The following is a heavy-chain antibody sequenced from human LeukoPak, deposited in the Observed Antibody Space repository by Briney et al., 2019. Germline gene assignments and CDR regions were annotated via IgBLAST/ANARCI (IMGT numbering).Heavy chain of an antibody. CDR3: ARQAARMDYYYMDV. V-gene: IGHV4-4*09. J-gene: IGHJ6*03. Sequence: SEALSLTCTVSGGSISSYYWSWIRQPPGKGLEWIGYIYTSGSTNYNPSLKSRVTISVDTSKNQFSLKLSSVIAADTAVYYCARQAARMDYYYMDVWGKGTTVTVSS. CDR1: GGSISSYY. CDR2: IYTSGST. D-gene: IGHD5-24*01.